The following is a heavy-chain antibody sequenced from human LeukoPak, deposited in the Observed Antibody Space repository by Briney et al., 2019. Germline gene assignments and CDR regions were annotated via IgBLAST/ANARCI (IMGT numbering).Heavy chain of an antibody. CDR1: VFTFSSYR. J-gene: IGHJ4*02. D-gene: IGHD2-21*01. CDR2: IIRSSSYI. V-gene: IGHV3-21*01. CDR3: ARTPILLHKLPEPFFDY. Sequence: GGSLRLSCAASVFTFSSYRMNSVRQAPGRGLEWVSSIIRSSSYIYYAHSVKGRFPISRDNAKNSLYLQMNSPRSEDTAVYYCARTPILLHKLPEPFFDYWGQGTLVTVSS.